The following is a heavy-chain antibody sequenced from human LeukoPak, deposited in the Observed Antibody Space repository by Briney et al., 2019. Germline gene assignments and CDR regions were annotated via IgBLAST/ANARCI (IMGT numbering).Heavy chain of an antibody. D-gene: IGHD3-9*01. CDR3: ARDVRVMGYFDLNFDY. V-gene: IGHV3-21*01. J-gene: IGHJ4*02. CDR1: GFTFSSYS. Sequence: PGGSLRPSCAASGFTFSSYSMNWVRQAPGKGLEWVSSISSSSSYIYYADSVKGRFTISRDNAKNSLYLQMNSLRAEDTAVYYCARDVRVMGYFDLNFDYWGQGTLVTVSS. CDR2: ISSSSSYI.